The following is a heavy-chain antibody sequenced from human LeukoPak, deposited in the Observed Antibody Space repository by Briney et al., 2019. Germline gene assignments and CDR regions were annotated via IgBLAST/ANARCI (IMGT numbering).Heavy chain of an antibody. D-gene: IGHD1-26*01. CDR2: INPNSGDT. CDR3: ARAGPFYSGNYLGF. Sequence: ASVKVSCKASGGTFNRYAISWVRQAPGQGLEWMGWINPNSGDTNSAQKFQGRVTMTRDTSISTAYMELSRLTSDDTAVYYCARAGPFYSGNYLGFWGQGTLVTVSS. J-gene: IGHJ4*02. CDR1: GGTFNRYA. V-gene: IGHV1-2*02.